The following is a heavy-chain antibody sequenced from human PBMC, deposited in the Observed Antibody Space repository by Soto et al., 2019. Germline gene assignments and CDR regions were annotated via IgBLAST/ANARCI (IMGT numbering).Heavy chain of an antibody. D-gene: IGHD5-12*01. Sequence: QVQLVQSGAEVKKPGSSVKVSCKGSGDTFHRHALSWVRQAPGQGLEWMGGIIPMFGTANYAQKFQGRVTITADTSTSTAYMELRSLRFEDTAFYYCAVIGYDLDYWGKVTLVAVSS. V-gene: IGHV1-69*06. J-gene: IGHJ4*02. CDR2: IIPMFGTA. CDR3: AVIGYDLDY. CDR1: GDTFHRHA.